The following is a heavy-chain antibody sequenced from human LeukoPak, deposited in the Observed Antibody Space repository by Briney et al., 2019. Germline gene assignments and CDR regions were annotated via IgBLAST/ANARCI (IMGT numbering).Heavy chain of an antibody. CDR2: INPSGGST. Sequence: ASVKVSCKASGYTFTSYYMHWVRQAPGQGLEWMGIINPSGGSTSYAQKFQGRVTMTRNTSISTAYMELSSLRSEDTAVYYCARGHVVGSSWYGGGYWGQGTLVTVSS. J-gene: IGHJ4*02. CDR3: ARGHVVGSSWYGGGY. CDR1: GYTFTSYY. V-gene: IGHV1-46*01. D-gene: IGHD6-13*01.